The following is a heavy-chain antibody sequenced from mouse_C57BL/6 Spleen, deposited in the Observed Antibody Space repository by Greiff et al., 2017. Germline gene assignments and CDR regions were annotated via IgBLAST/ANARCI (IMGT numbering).Heavy chain of an antibody. D-gene: IGHD2-2*01. CDR3: ARGGVTTTGDY. V-gene: IGHV1-61*01. Sequence: QVQLQQSGAELVRPGSSVKLSCKASGYTFTSYWMDWVKQRPGQGLEWIGNIYPSDSETHYNQKFKDKATLTVDKSSSTAYMQLSSLTSEDSAVYYCARGGVTTTGDYWGQGTTLTVSS. J-gene: IGHJ2*01. CDR2: IYPSDSET. CDR1: GYTFTSYW.